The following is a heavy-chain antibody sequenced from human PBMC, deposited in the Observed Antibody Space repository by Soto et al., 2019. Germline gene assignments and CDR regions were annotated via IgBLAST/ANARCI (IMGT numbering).Heavy chain of an antibody. V-gene: IGHV5-51*01. CDR3: AQKSGLWIDY. CDR2: IYPGDSDT. CDR1: GYSFTSYW. Sequence: DVQLVQSGAEVKKPGESLKISCKGSGYSFTSYWIAWVRQIPGKGLEWIGIIYPGDSDTKYTPSFQGKFTISDDKSIRTAYLQWSRLNASDTASYYRAQKSGLWIDYWGQGTLVTVSS. J-gene: IGHJ4*02. D-gene: IGHD3-3*01.